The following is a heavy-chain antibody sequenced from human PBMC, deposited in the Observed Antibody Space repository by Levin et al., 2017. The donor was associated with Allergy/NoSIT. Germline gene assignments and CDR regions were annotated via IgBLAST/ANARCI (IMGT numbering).Heavy chain of an antibody. Sequence: GGSLRLSCAASGFTLSGYFMAWIRQAPGKGLEWLSHIDYGGYIAFYGDSVKGRFTTSKDNAKNSVYLQMNSLRAEDTAVYYCVRVGRDNPGDWVLDNWGQGTLVTVAS. CDR3: VRVGRDNPGDWVLDN. CDR1: GFTLSGYF. D-gene: IGHD3-10*01. J-gene: IGHJ4*02. V-gene: IGHV3-11*01. CDR2: IDYGGYIA.